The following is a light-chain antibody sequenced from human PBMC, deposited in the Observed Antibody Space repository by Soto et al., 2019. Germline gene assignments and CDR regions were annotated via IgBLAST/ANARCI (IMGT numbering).Light chain of an antibody. J-gene: IGKJ1*01. Sequence: EIVLTQSPGTLSLTPGERATLSCRASQSVSNNYLAWYQQKPGQAPRLLIYGASNGATGIPDRFSGSGSGTDFTLTISRLEPEDFAVYYCQQYGSSGTFGQGTKVDIK. V-gene: IGKV3-20*01. CDR3: QQYGSSGT. CDR2: GAS. CDR1: QSVSNNY.